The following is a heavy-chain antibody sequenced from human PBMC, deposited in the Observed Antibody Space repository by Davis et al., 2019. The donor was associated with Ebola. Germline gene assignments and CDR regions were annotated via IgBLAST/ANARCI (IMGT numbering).Heavy chain of an antibody. CDR2: ISSSSSTI. J-gene: IGHJ3*02. Sequence: GESLKISCAASGFTFSSYSMNWVRQAPGKGLEWVSYISSSSSTIYYADSVKGRFTISRDNAKNSLYLQMNSLRDEDTAVYYCARSPANSSGSQIGALDIWGQGTMVTVSS. CDR3: ARSPANSSGSQIGALDI. CDR1: GFTFSSYS. D-gene: IGHD6-19*01. V-gene: IGHV3-48*02.